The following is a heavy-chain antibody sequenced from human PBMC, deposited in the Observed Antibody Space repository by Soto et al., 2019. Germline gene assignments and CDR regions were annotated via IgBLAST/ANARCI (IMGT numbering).Heavy chain of an antibody. CDR1: GFTFSSYG. D-gene: IGHD2-15*01. J-gene: IGHJ6*02. Sequence: QVQLVESGGGVVQPGRSLRLSCAASGFTFSSYGMHWVRQAPGKGLEWVAVISYDGSNKYYADSVKGRFTISRDNSKNTLYLQMNSLRAEDTAVYYCAKDGHSGAILSYYYYYGMDVWGQGTTVTVSS. CDR3: AKDGHSGAILSYYYYYGMDV. V-gene: IGHV3-30*18. CDR2: ISYDGSNK.